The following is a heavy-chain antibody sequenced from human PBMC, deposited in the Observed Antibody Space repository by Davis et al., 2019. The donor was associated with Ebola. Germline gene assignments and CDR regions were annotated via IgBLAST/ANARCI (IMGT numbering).Heavy chain of an antibody. CDR3: ASENYDYGDYFDY. CDR2: IYYSGST. CDR1: GGSISSYY. D-gene: IGHD4-17*01. Sequence: MLSETLSLTCTVSGGSISSYYWSWIRQPPGKGLEWIGYIYYSGSTNYNPSLKSRVTISVDKSKNQFSLKLSSVTAADTAVYYCASENYDYGDYFDYWGQGTLVTVSS. V-gene: IGHV4-59*12. J-gene: IGHJ4*02.